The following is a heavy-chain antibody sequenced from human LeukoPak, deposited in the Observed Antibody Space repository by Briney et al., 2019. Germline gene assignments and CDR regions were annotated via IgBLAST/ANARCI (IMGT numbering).Heavy chain of an antibody. CDR3: TRTPSAAAPFDY. V-gene: IGHV3-49*03. Sequence: LSLTCAVYGGSFSGYYWSWIRQPPGKGLEWVAFIRSKAYGGTPEYAASVKGRFTISRDDSQNIAYVQMNSLRTEDTAVYYCTRTPSAAAPFDYWGQGSLVTASS. J-gene: IGHJ4*02. CDR2: IRSKAYGGTP. CDR1: GGSFSGYY. D-gene: IGHD2-2*01.